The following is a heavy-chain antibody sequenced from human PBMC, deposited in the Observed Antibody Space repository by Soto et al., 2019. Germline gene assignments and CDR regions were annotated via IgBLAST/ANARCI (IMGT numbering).Heavy chain of an antibody. Sequence: QVQLVQSGAEVKKPGASVTVSCKTSGYTFTNYGINWVRQAPGQGLEWMGWINAYNGKTNYAQRLQGRVIMTTDTSTSTAYMELRSLRSDDTAVYYCARGSSPVDFDYWGQGTLVTVSS. D-gene: IGHD6-13*01. CDR3: ARGSSPVDFDY. CDR2: INAYNGKT. V-gene: IGHV1-18*01. J-gene: IGHJ4*02. CDR1: GYTFTNYG.